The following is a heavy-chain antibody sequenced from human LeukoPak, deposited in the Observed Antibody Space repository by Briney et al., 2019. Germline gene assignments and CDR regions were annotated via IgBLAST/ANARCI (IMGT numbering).Heavy chain of an antibody. V-gene: IGHV1-46*01. D-gene: IGHD3-10*01. CDR3: ARDYYGSGSYYHDY. Sequence: ASVKVSCKAFGYTFTSNYMHWVRQAPGQGPEWMGVISPSGGSTTYAQKFQGRVTLTRDMSTSTDYLELSSLRSDDTAVYYCARDYYGSGSYYHDYWGQGTLVTVSS. CDR1: GYTFTSNY. CDR2: ISPSGGST. J-gene: IGHJ4*02.